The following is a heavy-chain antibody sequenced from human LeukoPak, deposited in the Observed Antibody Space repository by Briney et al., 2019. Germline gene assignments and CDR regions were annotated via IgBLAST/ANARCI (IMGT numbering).Heavy chain of an antibody. CDR3: AKGLKGCSGGSCYYFFDF. D-gene: IGHD2-15*01. Sequence: PGGSLRLSCAASGFAFSNYAMSWVRQAPVKGLEWVSSITGSGGGTYYADSVKGRFTISRDNSKNTLDLQMNSLRAEDTAVYYCAKGLKGCSGGSCYYFFDFWGQGTLVTVSS. CDR1: GFAFSNYA. CDR2: ITGSGGGT. J-gene: IGHJ4*02. V-gene: IGHV3-23*01.